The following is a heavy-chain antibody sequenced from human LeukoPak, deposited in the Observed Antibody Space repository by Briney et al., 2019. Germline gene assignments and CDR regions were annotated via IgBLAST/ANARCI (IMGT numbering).Heavy chain of an antibody. Sequence: ASVKVSCKASGGTFSSYAISWVRQAPGQGLEWMGGIIPIFGTASYAQKFQGRVTITTDESTSTAYMEPSSLRSEDTAVYYCARDGSGYYSPLFDYWGQGTLVTVSS. CDR3: ARDGSGYYSPLFDY. CDR2: IIPIFGTA. CDR1: GGTFSSYA. V-gene: IGHV1-69*05. D-gene: IGHD3-22*01. J-gene: IGHJ4*02.